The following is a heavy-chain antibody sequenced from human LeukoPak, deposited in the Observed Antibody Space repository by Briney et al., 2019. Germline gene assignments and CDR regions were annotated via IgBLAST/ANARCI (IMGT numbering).Heavy chain of an antibody. CDR1: GFTFSNYG. J-gene: IGHJ4*02. Sequence: GGSLRLSCAASGFTFSNYGMHWVRQAPGKGLEWVAVISYDGSDKYYADSVKGRFTISRDNSKNTLCLQMNSLRAEDTAVYYCASSYYDSSGYYYVGYWGQGTLVTVSS. V-gene: IGHV3-30*03. CDR3: ASSYYDSSGYYYVGY. D-gene: IGHD3-22*01. CDR2: ISYDGSDK.